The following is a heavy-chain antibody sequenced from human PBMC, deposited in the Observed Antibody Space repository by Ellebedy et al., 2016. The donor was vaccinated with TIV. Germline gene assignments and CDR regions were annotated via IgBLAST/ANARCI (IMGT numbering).Heavy chain of an antibody. V-gene: IGHV2-5*02. CDR3: AHRQGWLLDY. Sequence: SGPTLVKPTQTLTLTCTFSGFSLSTTAVGVGWIRQPPGKALDCLLFIYCDENKYYSPSLKSRLTITKDTSKNQVVLTVTNMDPVDKATYYCAHRQGWLLDYWGQGTLVTVSS. CDR1: GFSLSTTAVG. J-gene: IGHJ4*02. D-gene: IGHD3-9*01. CDR2: IYCDENK.